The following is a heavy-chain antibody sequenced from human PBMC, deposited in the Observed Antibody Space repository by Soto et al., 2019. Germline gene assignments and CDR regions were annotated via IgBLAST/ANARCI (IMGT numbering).Heavy chain of an antibody. D-gene: IGHD2-21*01. V-gene: IGHV3-15*01. CDR1: EFPFTNAW. CDR2: INSQTDGGTA. J-gene: IGHJ4*02. Sequence: WGSLTLSCVVSEFPFTNAWMSCFRQVPGKGLEWVGRINSQTDGGTADYAAPVKGRFTMARDDSKNTLYLQMNSLKSDDTAIYYSTTSIKYSSLDYWGQGTLVTVSS. CDR3: TTSIKYSSLDY.